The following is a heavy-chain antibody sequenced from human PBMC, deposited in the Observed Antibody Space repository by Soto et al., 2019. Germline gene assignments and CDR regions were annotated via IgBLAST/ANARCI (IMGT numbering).Heavy chain of an antibody. Sequence: PSETLSLTCTASGGCISSGDYYWSWIRQPPGKGLEWIGYIYYSGSTYYNPSLKSRVTISVDTSKNQFSLKLSSVTAADTAVYYCARFWFGDTPYYYYGMDVWGQGTTVTVSS. CDR1: GGCISSGDYY. V-gene: IGHV4-30-4*01. CDR3: ARFWFGDTPYYYYGMDV. CDR2: IYYSGST. D-gene: IGHD3-10*01. J-gene: IGHJ6*02.